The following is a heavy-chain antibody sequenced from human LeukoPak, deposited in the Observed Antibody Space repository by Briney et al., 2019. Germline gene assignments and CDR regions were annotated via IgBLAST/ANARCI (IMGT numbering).Heavy chain of an antibody. D-gene: IGHD1-26*01. CDR3: ARATTPSYGMDV. CDR2: IIPIFGIA. J-gene: IGHJ6*02. CDR1: GGTFSGYA. V-gene: IGHV1-69*04. Sequence: GASVKVSCKASGGTFSGYAISWVRQAPGQGLEWMGRIIPIFGIANYAQKFQGRVTITADKSTSTAYMELSSLRSEDTAVYYCARATTPSYGMDVWGQGTTVTVSS.